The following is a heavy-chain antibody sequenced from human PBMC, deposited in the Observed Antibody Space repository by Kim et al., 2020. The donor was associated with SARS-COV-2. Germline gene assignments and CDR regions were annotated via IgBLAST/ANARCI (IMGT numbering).Heavy chain of an antibody. V-gene: IGHV3-23*01. Sequence: GGSLRLSCAASGFTFSSYAMSWVRQAPGKGLEWVSAISGSGGSTYYADSVKGRFTISRDNSKNTLYLQMNSLRAEDTAVYYCAKQMERIVVVPAAVNYFDYWGQGTLVTVSS. CDR3: AKQMERIVVVPAAVNYFDY. J-gene: IGHJ4*02. D-gene: IGHD2-2*01. CDR2: ISGSGGST. CDR1: GFTFSSYA.